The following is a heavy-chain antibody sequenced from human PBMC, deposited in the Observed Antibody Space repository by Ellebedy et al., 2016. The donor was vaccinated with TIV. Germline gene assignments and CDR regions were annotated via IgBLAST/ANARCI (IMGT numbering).Heavy chain of an antibody. D-gene: IGHD5-18*01. J-gene: IGHJ3*02. V-gene: IGHV3-53*01. Sequence: GESLKISCAVSGFTVSSNYMNWVRQAPGKGLDWVSIIYSGGSTDYAESVKGRFTISRDNSKNTLFLQMNSLRAEDTAVYYCASANTAMGSFDAFDTWGQGTMVTVSS. CDR1: GFTVSSNY. CDR2: IYSGGST. CDR3: ASANTAMGSFDAFDT.